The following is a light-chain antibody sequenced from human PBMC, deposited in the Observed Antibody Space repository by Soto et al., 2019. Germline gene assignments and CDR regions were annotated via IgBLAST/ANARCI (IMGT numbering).Light chain of an antibody. CDR2: KGT. V-gene: IGLV2-23*01. CDR1: SSDVGAYYS. Sequence: QSLLAQPASVSGSPVQSITISCTGTSSDVGAYYSFAWYQQHPQKAPQLIIYKGTQRPSGVSTRFSASTSGNAASLTISGLQADHEADYLCRPSAPEXTYVFGRGTKVXV. J-gene: IGLJ1*01. CDR3: RPSAPEXTYV.